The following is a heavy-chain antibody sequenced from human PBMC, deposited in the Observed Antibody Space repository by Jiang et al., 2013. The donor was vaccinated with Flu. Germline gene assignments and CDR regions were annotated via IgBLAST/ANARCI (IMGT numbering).Heavy chain of an antibody. CDR2: IWYDGSNR. D-gene: IGHD6-13*01. J-gene: IGHJ3*02. CDR3: ARDRHSSSWYGSAFDI. Sequence: VIWYDGSNRYYRDSVKGRFTISRDNSKNTLFLQMNSLRVEDTAVYYCARDRHSSSWYGSAFDIWAKGQWSPSLQ. V-gene: IGHV3-33*01.